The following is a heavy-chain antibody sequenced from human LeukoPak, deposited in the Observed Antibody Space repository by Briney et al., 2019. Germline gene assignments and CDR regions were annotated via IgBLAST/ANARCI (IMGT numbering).Heavy chain of an antibody. D-gene: IGHD3-22*01. CDR1: GYTFGSYD. CDR3: ARLSETAAYYYTSGYYYLRY. CDR2: MNPGSGNT. J-gene: IGHJ4*02. V-gene: IGHV1-8*02. Sequence: ASVKVSCKASGYTFGSYDINWVRKATGQGLEWMGWMNPGSGNTGYTQRFQGRVTMTRDTSISTAYMELGGLRSEDTAVYYCARLSETAAYYYTSGYYYLRYWGQGTLVTVDS.